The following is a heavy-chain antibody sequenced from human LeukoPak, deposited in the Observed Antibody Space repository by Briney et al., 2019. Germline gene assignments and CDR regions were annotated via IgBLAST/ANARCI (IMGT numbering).Heavy chain of an antibody. CDR1: GFTFSSYG. CDR3: ARGIAAENGYFDY. V-gene: IGHV3-13*01. J-gene: IGHJ4*02. CDR2: IGTAGDT. Sequence: GGSLRLSCAASGFTFSSYGMHRVRQATGKGLEWVSAIGTAGDTYYPGSVKGRFTISRENAKNSLYQMNSLRAGDTAVYYCARGIAAENGYFDYWGQGTLVTVSS. D-gene: IGHD6-13*01.